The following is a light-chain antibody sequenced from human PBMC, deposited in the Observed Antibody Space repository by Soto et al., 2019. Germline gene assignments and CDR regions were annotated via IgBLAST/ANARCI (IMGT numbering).Light chain of an antibody. CDR3: QHYNTYPWT. J-gene: IGKJ5*01. CDR2: AAT. V-gene: IGKV1-39*01. CDR1: QSISSY. Sequence: DIQMTQSPSSLSASVGDRVTITCLASQSISSYLNWYQHKPGKAPNLLIYAATTLQSGVPSRFSGSGSGTEFTLTISSLQPGDFATYYCQHYNTYPWTFGQGTRLEI.